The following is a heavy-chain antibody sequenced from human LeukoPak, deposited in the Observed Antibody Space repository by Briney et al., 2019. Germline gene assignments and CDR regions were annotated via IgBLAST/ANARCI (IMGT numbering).Heavy chain of an antibody. V-gene: IGHV1-18*01. CDR2: ISAYNGNT. J-gene: IGHJ1*01. CDR3: ARAGVAVAGTQYFQH. Sequence: GASVKVSCKASGYTFTSYGISWVRQAPGQGLEWMGWISAYNGNTNYAQKLQGRVTMTTDTSTSTAYMDLRSLRSDDTAVYYCARAGVAVAGTQYFQHWGQSTLVTVSS. CDR1: GYTFTSYG. D-gene: IGHD6-19*01.